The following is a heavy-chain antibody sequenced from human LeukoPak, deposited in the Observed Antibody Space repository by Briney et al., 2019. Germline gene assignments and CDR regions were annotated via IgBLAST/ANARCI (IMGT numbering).Heavy chain of an antibody. D-gene: IGHD2-15*01. Sequence: GGSLRLSCAASGFTFSSHAMSWVRQAPGEGLEWVANIKQDGSEKYYVDSVKGRFTISRDNAKNSLYLQMNSLRAEDTAVYYCARDLSLYCSGGSCYSLNYWGQGTLVTVSS. CDR2: IKQDGSEK. V-gene: IGHV3-7*01. CDR1: GFTFSSHA. CDR3: ARDLSLYCSGGSCYSLNY. J-gene: IGHJ4*02.